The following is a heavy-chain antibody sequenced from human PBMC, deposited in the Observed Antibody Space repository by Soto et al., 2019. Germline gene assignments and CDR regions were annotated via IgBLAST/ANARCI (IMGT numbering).Heavy chain of an antibody. Sequence: QVQLVESGGGVVQPGRSLRLSCAASGFTFSSYYMNWVRQAPGKGLEWVAVISYDGSNKYDAAAVKGRITISRDNSKNTLYLQIVTLRDKGKAVDYCLRPIVIVSDSTESIVTCITRYYGMDVWGQGTTVTVSS. CDR3: LRPIVIVSDSTESIVTCITRYYGMDV. CDR2: ISYDGSNK. V-gene: IGHV3-30-3*01. CDR1: GFTFSSYY. D-gene: IGHD2-2*01. J-gene: IGHJ6*02.